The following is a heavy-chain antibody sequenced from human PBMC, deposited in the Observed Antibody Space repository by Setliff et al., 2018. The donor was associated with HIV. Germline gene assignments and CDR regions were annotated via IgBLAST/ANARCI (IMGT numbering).Heavy chain of an antibody. CDR3: ARGGSYDTFDY. V-gene: IGHV4-4*07. D-gene: IGHD3-22*01. CDR1: GGSITSSY. Sequence: SETLSLTCTVSGGSITSSYWSWIRQPAGKGLEWIGRIYTSGSTNYNPSLKSRVTMSIDTSKKQFSLKLASVTAADTAVYYCARGGSYDTFDYWGQGALVTVSS. J-gene: IGHJ4*02. CDR2: IYTSGST.